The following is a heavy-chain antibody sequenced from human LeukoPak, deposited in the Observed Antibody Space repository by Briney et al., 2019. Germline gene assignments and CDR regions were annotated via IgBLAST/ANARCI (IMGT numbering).Heavy chain of an antibody. D-gene: IGHD3-22*01. J-gene: IGHJ4*02. CDR3: AKVPNYYDSSGPFDY. CDR2: IHRGGNT. Sequence: GGSLRLSCAASGFTVSSDYMSWVRQAPGKGLEWVSLIHRGGNTYYADSVKGRFTVSRDNSKNTLYLQMNSLRAEDTAVYYCAKVPNYYDSSGPFDYWGQGTLVTVSS. V-gene: IGHV3-66*01. CDR1: GFTVSSDY.